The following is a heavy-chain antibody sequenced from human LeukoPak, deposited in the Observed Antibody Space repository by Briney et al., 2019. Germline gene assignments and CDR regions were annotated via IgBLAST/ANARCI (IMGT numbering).Heavy chain of an antibody. Sequence: SETLSLTCAVSGGSISSGGYSWSWIRQPPGKGLEWIGYIYHSGSTYYNPSLKSRVTISVDRSKNQFSLKLSSVTAADTAVYYCARVSGDYWRRHNWFDPWGQGTLVTVSS. CDR1: GGSISSGGYS. CDR2: IYHSGST. V-gene: IGHV4-30-2*01. J-gene: IGHJ5*02. D-gene: IGHD4-17*01. CDR3: ARVSGDYWRRHNWFDP.